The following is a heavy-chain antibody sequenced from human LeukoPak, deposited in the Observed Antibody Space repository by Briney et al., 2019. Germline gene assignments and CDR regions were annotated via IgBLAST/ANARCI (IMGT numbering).Heavy chain of an antibody. CDR3: ATIAATWYGGS. D-gene: IGHD2-15*01. CDR1: GHSFISYW. Sequence: PGESLKICCKGPGHSFISYWIARVRQLPGKGLEWIGIIFPGDSHTRYSPSFQGQVAISADMSIDTTYLQWSSLRASDTAMYYCATIAATWYGGSWGQGTLVFVSS. V-gene: IGHV5-51*01. J-gene: IGHJ4*02. CDR2: IFPGDSHT.